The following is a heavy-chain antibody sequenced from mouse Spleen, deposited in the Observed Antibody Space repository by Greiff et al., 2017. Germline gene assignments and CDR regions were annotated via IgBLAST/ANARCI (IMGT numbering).Heavy chain of an antibody. D-gene: IGHD2-3*01. CDR2: IDPSYGGT. Sequence: VQLQQSGPELEKPGASVKISCKASGYSFTGYNMNWVKQSNGKSLEWIGIIDPSYGGTSYNQKFKGKATLTVDKSSSTAYMQLKSLTSEDSAVYYCARRAYDGRGWYFDVWGAGTTVTVSS. V-gene: IGHV1-39*01. CDR3: ARRAYDGRGWYFDV. J-gene: IGHJ1*01. CDR1: GYSFTGYN.